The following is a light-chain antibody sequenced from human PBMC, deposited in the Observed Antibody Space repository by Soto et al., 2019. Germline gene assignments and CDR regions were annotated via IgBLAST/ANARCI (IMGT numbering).Light chain of an antibody. CDR1: SSNIGAGYD. Sequence: QSVLTQPPSVSGAPGQRVTISCTGSSSNIGAGYDVQWYQQLPGTAPKLLIYSNNQRPSGVPDRFSGSKSGTSASLAISGLQSEDEADYYCAAWDDSLNGPVFGGGTKVTVL. J-gene: IGLJ2*01. V-gene: IGLV1-44*01. CDR3: AAWDDSLNGPV. CDR2: SNN.